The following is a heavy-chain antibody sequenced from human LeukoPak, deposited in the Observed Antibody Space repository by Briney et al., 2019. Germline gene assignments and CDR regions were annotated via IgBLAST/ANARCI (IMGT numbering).Heavy chain of an antibody. D-gene: IGHD4-17*01. Sequence: GGSLRLSCAASGFTVSSNYMSWVRQAPGKGLEWVSVIYSGGSTYYADSVKGRFTISRDNSKNTLYLQMNSLRAEDTAVYYCARSRDYGDDYYFDYWGQGTLVTVSS. CDR3: ARSRDYGDDYYFDY. CDR1: GFTVSSNY. J-gene: IGHJ4*02. CDR2: IYSGGST. V-gene: IGHV3-53*05.